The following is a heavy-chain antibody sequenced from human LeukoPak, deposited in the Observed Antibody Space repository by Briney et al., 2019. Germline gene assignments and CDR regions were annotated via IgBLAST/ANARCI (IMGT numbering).Heavy chain of an antibody. CDR1: GGSISSYY. CDR3: ARVYCSGGSCYSGLGYFQH. J-gene: IGHJ1*01. D-gene: IGHD2-15*01. Sequence: SETLSLTCTVSGGSISSYYWSWIRQPPGKGLEWIGYIYYSGSTNYNPSLKSRVTISVDTSKNQFSLKLSSVTAADTAVYYCARVYCSGGSCYSGLGYFQHWDQGTLVTVSS. V-gene: IGHV4-59*01. CDR2: IYYSGST.